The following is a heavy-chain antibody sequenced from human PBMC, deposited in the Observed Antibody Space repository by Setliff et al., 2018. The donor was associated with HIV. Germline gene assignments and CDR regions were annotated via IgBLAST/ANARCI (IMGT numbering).Heavy chain of an antibody. Sequence: SETLSLTCAVSGGSISSSNWWSWVCQPPGKGLEWIGEIYYSGSTNYNPSLKSRVTISVDKSKNQFSLKLSSVTAADTAVYYCVASPLLDIVIIPADTNLRGHWLDPWGQGTLVTVSS. J-gene: IGHJ5*02. V-gene: IGHV4-4*02. D-gene: IGHD2-2*03. CDR3: VASPLLDIVIIPADTNLRGHWLDP. CDR2: IYYSGST. CDR1: GGSISSSNW.